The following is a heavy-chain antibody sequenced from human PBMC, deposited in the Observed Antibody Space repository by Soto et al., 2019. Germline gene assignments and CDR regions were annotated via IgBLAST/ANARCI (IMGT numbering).Heavy chain of an antibody. D-gene: IGHD3-16*02. CDR1: GDSVNRGGYY. V-gene: IGHV4-61*08. CDR2: IYYTGRT. Sequence: QVQLQESGPGLVKPAETLSLTCNVSGDSVNRGGYYWSWIRQSPGMGLEWVGNIYYTGRTEYNPSLKGRLTMSVDAPKNKFSWNWSSVTAADRPTYYGARAGSYRYFNYGGR. CDR3: ARAGSYRYFNY. J-gene: IGHJ2*01.